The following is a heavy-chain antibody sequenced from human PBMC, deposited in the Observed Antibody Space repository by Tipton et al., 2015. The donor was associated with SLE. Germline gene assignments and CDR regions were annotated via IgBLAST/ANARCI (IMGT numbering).Heavy chain of an antibody. CDR2: VYYSGSL. CDR3: ARLVIGVGALDY. J-gene: IGHJ4*02. V-gene: IGHV4-39*01. Sequence: LRLSCTVSGDSITSSTFSWGWIRQPPGKGLDWIGSVYYSGSLYYNPSLKSRVTMSVDTSKNQFSLRLSSVTAADTAVYYCARLVIGVGALDYWGQGTLVTVSS. CDR1: GDSITSSTFS. D-gene: IGHD1-26*01.